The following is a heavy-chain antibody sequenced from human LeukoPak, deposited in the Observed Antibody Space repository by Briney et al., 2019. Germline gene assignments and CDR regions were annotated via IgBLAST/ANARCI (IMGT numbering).Heavy chain of an antibody. CDR3: ARDRGYCSGGSCTYYFDY. J-gene: IGHJ4*02. CDR2: ISSSSSYI. V-gene: IGHV3-21*01. Sequence: GGSLRLSCAASGFTFSSYSMNWVRQAPGKGLEWVSSISSSSSYIYYADSVKGRFTISRDNAKNSLYLQMNSLRAEDTAVYYCARDRGYCSGGSCTYYFDYWGQGALVTVSS. CDR1: GFTFSSYS. D-gene: IGHD2-15*01.